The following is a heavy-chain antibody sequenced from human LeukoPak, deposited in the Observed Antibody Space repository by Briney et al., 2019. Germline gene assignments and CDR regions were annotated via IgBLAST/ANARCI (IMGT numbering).Heavy chain of an antibody. D-gene: IGHD2-21*01. Sequence: GGSLRLSCAASGFTFSTCSMNWVRQAPGKGLEWVSYISSSSSTIYYADSVKGRFTISRDNAKNSLYLQMNSLRAEDTAVYYCTRDRGGAVDYWGQGTLVTVSS. J-gene: IGHJ4*02. CDR2: ISSSSSTI. CDR3: TRDRGGAVDY. V-gene: IGHV3-48*01. CDR1: GFTFSTCS.